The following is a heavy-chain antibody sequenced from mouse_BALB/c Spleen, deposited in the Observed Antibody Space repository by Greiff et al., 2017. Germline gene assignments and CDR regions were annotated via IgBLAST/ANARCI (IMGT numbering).Heavy chain of an antibody. CDR1: GYTFTSYW. Sequence: QVQLQQSGAELVKPGASVKLSCKASGYTFTSYWMHWVKQRPGQGLEWIGEINPSNGRTNYNEKFKSKATLTVDKSSSTAYMQLSSLTSEDSAVYYCARSYYGSSSAWFAYWGQGTLVTVSA. V-gene: IGHV1S81*02. D-gene: IGHD1-1*01. CDR3: ARSYYGSSSAWFAY. J-gene: IGHJ3*01. CDR2: INPSNGRT.